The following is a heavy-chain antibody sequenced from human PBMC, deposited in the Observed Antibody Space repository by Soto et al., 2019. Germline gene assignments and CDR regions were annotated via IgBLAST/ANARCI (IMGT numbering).Heavy chain of an antibody. Sequence: QVQLVQSGAEVKKPGSSVKVSCKASGGTFSSYAISWVRQAPGQGLEWMGGIIPIFGTANYAQKFQGRVTITAGESTSTAYGEVSSLGSEDTAVYYCARDWDCSGGSCYSGGDYWGQGALVTVSS. CDR2: IIPIFGTA. J-gene: IGHJ4*02. D-gene: IGHD2-15*01. CDR3: ARDWDCSGGSCYSGGDY. V-gene: IGHV1-69*01. CDR1: GGTFSSYA.